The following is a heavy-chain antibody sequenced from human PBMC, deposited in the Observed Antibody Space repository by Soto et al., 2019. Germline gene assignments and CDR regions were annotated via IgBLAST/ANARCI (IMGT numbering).Heavy chain of an antibody. Sequence: PGESLKISCKGSGYSFTSYWIGWVRQMPGKGLEWMGIIYPGDSDTRYSPSFQGQVTISADKSISTAYLQWSSLKASDTAMYYCARQNYYDSSGYFKGHWFDPWGQGTLVTVSS. V-gene: IGHV5-51*01. CDR3: ARQNYYDSSGYFKGHWFDP. J-gene: IGHJ5*02. D-gene: IGHD3-22*01. CDR1: GYSFTSYW. CDR2: IYPGDSDT.